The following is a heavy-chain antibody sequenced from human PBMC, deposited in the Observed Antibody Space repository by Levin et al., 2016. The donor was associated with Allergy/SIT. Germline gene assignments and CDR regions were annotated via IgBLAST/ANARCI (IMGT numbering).Heavy chain of an antibody. J-gene: IGHJ4*02. D-gene: IGHD6-19*01. Sequence: SETLSLTCTVSGGSISSNNYYWGWVRLPPGKGLEWIATIYYSGTTYYNPSLKSRVTISVDVSKNQFSLKLSSVTAADTAVFYCARLRTAVAGWSQYYFDYWGQGTLVTVSS. V-gene: IGHV4-39*01. CDR3: ARLRTAVAGWSQYYFDY. CDR1: GGSISSNNYY. CDR2: IYYSGTT.